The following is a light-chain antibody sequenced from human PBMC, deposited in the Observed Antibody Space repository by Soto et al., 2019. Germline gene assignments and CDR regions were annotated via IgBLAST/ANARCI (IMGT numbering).Light chain of an antibody. CDR1: QAINNY. V-gene: IGKV1-27*01. Sequence: DIQMTQSPSSLSASVGDRVTITCRASQAINNYLAWYQQKPGKVPQLLIYAESTLQSGVPSRFSASRSATDFSLTIGSLQPEDVAPSYCQQYTSGLWTFGQGTKVEI. CDR3: QQYTSGLWT. CDR2: AES. J-gene: IGKJ1*01.